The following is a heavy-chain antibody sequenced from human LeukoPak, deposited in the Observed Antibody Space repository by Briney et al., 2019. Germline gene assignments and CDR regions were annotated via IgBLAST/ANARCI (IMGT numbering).Heavy chain of an antibody. Sequence: GESLKISCAASGFTFSNYAMNWVRQAPGKGLEWVSDISGSGANRNSANYVTGRFTISRDNSKNILYLHMRSLRVDDTAVYFCARGDDWGTYRIDYWGQGTRVTVSS. D-gene: IGHD3-16*02. V-gene: IGHV3-23*01. CDR3: ARGDDWGTYRIDY. CDR1: GFTFSNYA. J-gene: IGHJ4*02. CDR2: ISGSGANR.